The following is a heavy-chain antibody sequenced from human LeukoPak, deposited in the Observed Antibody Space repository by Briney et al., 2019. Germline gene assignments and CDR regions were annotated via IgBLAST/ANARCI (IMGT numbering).Heavy chain of an antibody. D-gene: IGHD2-2*01. Sequence: AGGSLRLSCAASGFTVSSNYMSWVRQAPGRGLEWVSVIYSGGSTYYADSVKGRFTISRDNSKNTLFLQMNSLRAGDTAVYYCAGGKYLPQRDYWGRGTLVTVSS. J-gene: IGHJ4*02. CDR2: IYSGGST. V-gene: IGHV3-66*01. CDR1: GFTVSSNY. CDR3: AGGKYLPQRDY.